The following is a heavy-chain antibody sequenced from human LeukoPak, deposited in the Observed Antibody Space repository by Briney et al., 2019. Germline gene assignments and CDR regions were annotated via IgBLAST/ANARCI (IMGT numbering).Heavy chain of an antibody. V-gene: IGHV4-59*01. CDR3: ARVGGYSYGYWFDP. Sequence: SETLSLTCTVSGGSISSYYWSRIRQPPGKGLEWIGYIYYSGSTDYNPSLKSRVTISVDTSKNQFSLKLSSVTAADTAVYYCARVGGYSYGYWFDPWGQGTLVTVSS. J-gene: IGHJ5*02. CDR2: IYYSGST. D-gene: IGHD5-18*01. CDR1: GGSISSYY.